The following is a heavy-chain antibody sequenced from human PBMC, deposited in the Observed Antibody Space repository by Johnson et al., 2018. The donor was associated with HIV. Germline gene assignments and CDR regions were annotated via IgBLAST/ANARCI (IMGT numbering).Heavy chain of an antibody. CDR3: ARVRSGRENAFDI. CDR1: GFTFDDYG. V-gene: IGHV3-20*04. Sequence: VQLVESGGGLVKPGGSLRLSCAASGFTFDDYGMSWVRQAPGKGLEWVCGINWRGGSTGYADSVKGRFTISRDNSKNTLYLQMNSPRVEDTAVYYCARVRSGRENAFDIWGQGTMVTVSS. J-gene: IGHJ3*02. D-gene: IGHD1-26*01. CDR2: INWRGGST.